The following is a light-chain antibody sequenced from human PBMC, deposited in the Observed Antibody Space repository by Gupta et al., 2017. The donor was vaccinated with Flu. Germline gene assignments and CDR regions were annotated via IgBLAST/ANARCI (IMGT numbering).Light chain of an antibody. Sequence: DVVITPSPLSLPVTLGQPASLSCRSSQGLVNSDGNTYLHWFQQRPGQSPRRLIYKVSYRDSGVPDRFSGSGSGTDFTLKISRVEAEDVGIYFCMQGAHWPWAFGQGTTVEIK. V-gene: IGKV2-30*01. J-gene: IGKJ1*01. CDR1: QGLVNSDGNTY. CDR2: KVS. CDR3: MQGAHWPWA.